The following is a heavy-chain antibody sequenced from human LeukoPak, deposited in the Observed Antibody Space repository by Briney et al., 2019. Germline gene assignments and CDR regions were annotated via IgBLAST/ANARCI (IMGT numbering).Heavy chain of an antibody. J-gene: IGHJ3*02. CDR1: GGSISNVNYY. Sequence: KPSETLSLTCTVSGGSISNVNYYWSWIRQPAGKGLEWIGRIYDSGSTNYNPSLKSRVTISVDTSKNQFSLKLSSVTAADTAVYYCASAPRQGLRYFDWGGAFDIWGQGTMVTVSS. CDR3: ASAPRQGLRYFDWGGAFDI. D-gene: IGHD3-9*01. V-gene: IGHV4-61*02. CDR2: IYDSGST.